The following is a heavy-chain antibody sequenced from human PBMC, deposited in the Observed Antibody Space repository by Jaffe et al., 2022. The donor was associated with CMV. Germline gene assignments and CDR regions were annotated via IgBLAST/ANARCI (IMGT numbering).Heavy chain of an antibody. CDR2: ISYDGSNK. CDR3: AKPLYYYDSRGFDY. J-gene: IGHJ4*02. V-gene: IGHV3-30*18. D-gene: IGHD3-22*01. CDR1: GFTFSSYG. Sequence: QVQLVESGGGVVQPGRSLRLSCAASGFTFSSYGMHWVRQAPGKGLEWVAVISYDGSNKYYADSVKGRFTISRDNSKNTLYLQMNSLRAEDTAVYYCAKPLYYYDSRGFDYWGQGTLVTVSS.